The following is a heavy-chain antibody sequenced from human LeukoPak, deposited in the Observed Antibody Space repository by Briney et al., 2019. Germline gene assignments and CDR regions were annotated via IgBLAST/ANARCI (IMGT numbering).Heavy chain of an antibody. V-gene: IGHV4-38-2*02. Sequence: SETLSLTCTVSGYSISSGYYWGWTRQPPGKGLEWIGSIYHSGSTYYNPSLKSRVTISVDTSKNQFSLKLSSVTAADTAVYYCARAALDYGDYRNWFDPWGQGTLVTVSS. CDR2: IYHSGST. D-gene: IGHD4-17*01. CDR3: ARAALDYGDYRNWFDP. J-gene: IGHJ5*02. CDR1: GYSISSGYY.